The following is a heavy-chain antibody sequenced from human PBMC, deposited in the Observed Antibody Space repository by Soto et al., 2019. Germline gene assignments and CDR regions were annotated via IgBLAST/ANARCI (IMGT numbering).Heavy chain of an antibody. CDR1: GGSFSGYY. J-gene: IGHJ6*02. V-gene: IGHV4-34*01. D-gene: IGHD4-17*01. Sequence: SETLSLTCAVYGGSFSGYYWSWIRQPPGKGLEWIGEINHSGSTNYNPSLKSRVTISVDTSKNQFSLKLSSVTAADTAVYYCARGGTDYGDYEPYYYYGMDVWGQGXTVTVSS. CDR3: ARGGTDYGDYEPYYYYGMDV. CDR2: INHSGST.